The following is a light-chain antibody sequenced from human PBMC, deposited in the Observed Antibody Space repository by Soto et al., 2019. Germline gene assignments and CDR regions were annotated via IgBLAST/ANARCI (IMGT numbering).Light chain of an antibody. Sequence: QSVLTQPPSASGTPGQRVTISCSGSSSNIGSTSVNWYQQLPGTAPKLLISTDDQRPSGVPDRISGSKSGTSASLAISGLQSEDEADYYCVAWDESLNGLVFGGGTKLTVL. V-gene: IGLV1-44*01. CDR2: TDD. CDR3: VAWDESLNGLV. CDR1: SSNIGSTS. J-gene: IGLJ3*02.